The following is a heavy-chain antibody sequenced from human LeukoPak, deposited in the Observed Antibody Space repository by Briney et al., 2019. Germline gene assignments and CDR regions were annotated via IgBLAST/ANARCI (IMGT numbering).Heavy chain of an antibody. J-gene: IGHJ4*02. CDR3: AKGGTFSDY. CDR1: GFNFKTYA. Sequence: GGSLRLSCAASGFNFKTYAMTWVRQAPGKGLEWVSAVSGNGGGTYYADSVKGRFTISRDNSKNTLYLKMNILRAEDTALYSCAKGGTFSDYWGQGTLVTVSS. CDR2: VSGNGGGT. V-gene: IGHV3-23*01.